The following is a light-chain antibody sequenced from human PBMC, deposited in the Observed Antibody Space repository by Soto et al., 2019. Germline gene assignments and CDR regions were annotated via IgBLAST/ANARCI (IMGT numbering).Light chain of an antibody. J-gene: IGKJ1*01. V-gene: IGKV1-39*01. CDR1: QSMRTC. CDR3: QQSYRGAWT. Sequence: DIQMTQSPASLSASVGDRVTITCRASQSMRTCLNWYQQKPGKAPNLLIHAASSLQSGVPSRFSGSGSGTDFTLTISSLQPEDFATYYCQQSYRGAWTFGQGTKVDIK. CDR2: AAS.